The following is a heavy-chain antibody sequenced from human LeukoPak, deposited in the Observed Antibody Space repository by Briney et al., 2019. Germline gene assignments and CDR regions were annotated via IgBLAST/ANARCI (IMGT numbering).Heavy chain of an antibody. CDR3: AKGGYSSGWYGDH. V-gene: IGHV3-9*01. D-gene: IGHD6-19*01. Sequence: GGSLRLSCAASGFTFDDYGMHWVRQAPGKGLELVSGISWNSGTVVYVDSVRGRFTISRDNAKNSVYLQMNSLKAEDTALYYCAKGGYSSGWYGDHWGQGTLVTVSS. J-gene: IGHJ4*02. CDR1: GFTFDDYG. CDR2: ISWNSGTV.